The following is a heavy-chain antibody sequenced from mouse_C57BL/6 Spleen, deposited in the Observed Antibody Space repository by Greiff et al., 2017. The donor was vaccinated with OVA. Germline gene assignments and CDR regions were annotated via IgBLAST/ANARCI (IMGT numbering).Heavy chain of an antibody. Sequence: KQPGAELVKPGASVKLSCKASGYTFTSYWMHWVKQRPGRGLEWIGRIDPNSGGTKYNEKFKSKATLTVDKPSSTAYMQLSSLTSEDSAVYYCARSGDGYYGGWYFDVWGTGTTVTVSS. CDR2: IDPNSGGT. D-gene: IGHD2-3*01. CDR1: GYTFTSYW. CDR3: ARSGDGYYGGWYFDV. V-gene: IGHV1-72*01. J-gene: IGHJ1*03.